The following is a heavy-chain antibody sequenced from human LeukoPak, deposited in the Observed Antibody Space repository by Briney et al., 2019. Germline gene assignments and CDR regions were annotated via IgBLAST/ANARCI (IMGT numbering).Heavy chain of an antibody. CDR3: TTGYYDFWSGYYSRGLDY. CDR2: IKSKTDGGTT. Sequence: GGSLRLSCAASGFTFSNAWMSWVRQAPGKGLEWVGRIKSKTDGGTTDYAAPVKGRFTISRDDSKNTLYLQMNSLKTEDTAVYYCTTGYYDFWSGYYSRGLDYWGQGTLVTVSS. D-gene: IGHD3-3*01. V-gene: IGHV3-15*01. J-gene: IGHJ4*02. CDR1: GFTFSNAW.